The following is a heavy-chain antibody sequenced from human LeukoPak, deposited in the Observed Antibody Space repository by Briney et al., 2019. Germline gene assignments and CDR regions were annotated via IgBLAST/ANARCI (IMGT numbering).Heavy chain of an antibody. Sequence: ASVKVSCKASGYTFTSYGISWVRQAPGQGLEWMGWISAYNGNTNYAQKLQGRVTMTTDTSTSTAYMELRSLRSDDTAVYYCARDRTLCSGTSCPSHYFDFWGQGILVTVSS. V-gene: IGHV1-18*01. CDR1: GYTFTSYG. CDR3: ARDRTLCSGTSCPSHYFDF. D-gene: IGHD2-2*01. J-gene: IGHJ4*02. CDR2: ISAYNGNT.